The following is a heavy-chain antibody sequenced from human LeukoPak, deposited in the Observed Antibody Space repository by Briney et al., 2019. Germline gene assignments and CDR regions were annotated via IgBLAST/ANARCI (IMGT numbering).Heavy chain of an antibody. D-gene: IGHD2-15*01. CDR3: ARESVVPYSFDY. CDR2: IYTSGST. J-gene: IGHJ4*02. CDR1: GGSISSYY. V-gene: IGHV4-4*07. Sequence: SETLSLTCTISGGSISSYYWSWIRQPAGKVLEWIGRIYTSGSTNYNPSLKSRVTMSVDTSKNQFSLKLSSVTAADTAVYYCARESVVPYSFDYWGQGTLVTVSS.